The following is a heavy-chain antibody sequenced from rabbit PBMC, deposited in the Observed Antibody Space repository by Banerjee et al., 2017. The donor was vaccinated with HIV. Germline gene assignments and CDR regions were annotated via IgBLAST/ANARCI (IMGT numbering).Heavy chain of an antibody. V-gene: IGHV1S40*01. D-gene: IGHD1-1*01. CDR1: GFSFSSSYY. CDR3: ARDRYTLSSDYSYYFGL. J-gene: IGHJ4*01. Sequence: QSLEESGGDLVKPGASPTLTCTASGFSFSSSYYMCWVRQAPGKGLEWIGCIYAANSGNTYYASWAKGRFTISKTSSTTVTLQMTSLTAADTATYFCARDRYTLSSDYSYYFGLWGQGTLVTVS. CDR2: IYAANSGNT.